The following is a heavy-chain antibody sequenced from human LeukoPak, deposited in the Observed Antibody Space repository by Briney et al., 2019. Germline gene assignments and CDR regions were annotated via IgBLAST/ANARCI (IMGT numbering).Heavy chain of an antibody. CDR3: ARFYDSSGYNDYSFDY. D-gene: IGHD3-22*01. Sequence: SETLSLTCTVSGGSISSSSYHWGWFRQPPGKGLEWIGSIYFGGSTYYNPSLKSRVTISADTSKNQISLKLSSVTAADTAVFYCARFYDSSGYNDYSFDYWGQGTLVTVSS. J-gene: IGHJ4*02. CDR1: GGSISSSSYH. V-gene: IGHV4-39*01. CDR2: IYFGGST.